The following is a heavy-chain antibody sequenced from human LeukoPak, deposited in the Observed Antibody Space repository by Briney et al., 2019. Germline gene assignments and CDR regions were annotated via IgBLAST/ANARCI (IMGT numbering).Heavy chain of an antibody. CDR1: GFTFSSYA. V-gene: IGHV3-23*01. J-gene: IGHJ4*02. D-gene: IGHD6-13*01. CDR3: AKDPFSIAADAYYFDY. CDR2: ISGSGGST. Sequence: GGSLRLPCAASGFTFSSYAMSWVRQAPGKGLEWVSAISGSGGSTYYADSVKGRFTISRDNSKNTLYLQMNSLRAEDTAVYYCAKDPFSIAADAYYFDYWGQGTLVTVSS.